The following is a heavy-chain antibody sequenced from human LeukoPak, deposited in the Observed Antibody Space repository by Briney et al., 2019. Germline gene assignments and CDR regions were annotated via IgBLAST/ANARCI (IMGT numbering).Heavy chain of an antibody. J-gene: IGHJ4*02. D-gene: IGHD3-10*01. V-gene: IGHV4-34*01. CDR3: ARGPRANYYGSGSYYKPFDY. CDR1: GGSFSGYY. CDR2: INHSGST. Sequence: SETLSLTCAVYGGSFSGYYWSWIRQPPGKGLEWIGEINHSGSTNYNPSLKSRVTISVDTSKNQFSLKLSSVTAADTAVYYCARGPRANYYGSGSYYKPFDYWGQGTLVTVSS.